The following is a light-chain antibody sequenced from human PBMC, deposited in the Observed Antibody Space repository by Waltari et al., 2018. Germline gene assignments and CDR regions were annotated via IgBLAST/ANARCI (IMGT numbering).Light chain of an antibody. V-gene: IGLV2-8*01. CDR3: NSYAGSNSVL. J-gene: IGLJ2*01. Sequence: QSALTPPPSASGSPGQSVTIPCTGTSSDVGGYNCVSWYQQHPGKAPRLMIYDVSKRPSGVPDRFSGSKSGNTAYLTVSGLQAEDEADYYCNSYAGSNSVLFGAGTKLTVL. CDR2: DVS. CDR1: SSDVGGYNC.